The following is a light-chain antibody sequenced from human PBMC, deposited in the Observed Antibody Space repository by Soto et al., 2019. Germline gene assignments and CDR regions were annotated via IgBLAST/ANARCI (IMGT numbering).Light chain of an antibody. V-gene: IGKV1-6*01. CDR1: QGIKTD. J-gene: IGKJ5*01. CDR3: LQDYNYPYT. Sequence: AIQMTQSPSSLSASVGDRVTITCRASQGIKTDVAWYQQKPGKAPKLLIYAASSLQGGVPPRFSGSGSGIDFTLTISSLQPEDFATYYCLQDYNYPYTFGQGTRLEIK. CDR2: AAS.